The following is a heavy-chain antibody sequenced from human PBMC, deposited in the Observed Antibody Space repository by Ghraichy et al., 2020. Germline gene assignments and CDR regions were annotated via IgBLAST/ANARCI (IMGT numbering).Heavy chain of an antibody. CDR1: GYTFTSYG. D-gene: IGHD5-18*01. V-gene: IGHV1-18*04. CDR2: ISAYNGNT. Sequence: ASVKVSCKASGYTFTSYGISWVRQAPGQGLEWMGWISAYNGNTNYAQKLQGRVTMTTDTSTSTAYMELRSLRSDDTAVYYCARDLWGDTAMVPLKDYWGQGTLVTVSS. J-gene: IGHJ4*02. CDR3: ARDLWGDTAMVPLKDY.